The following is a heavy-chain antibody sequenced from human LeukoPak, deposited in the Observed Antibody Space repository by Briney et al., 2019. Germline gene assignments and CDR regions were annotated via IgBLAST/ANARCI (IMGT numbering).Heavy chain of an antibody. CDR3: ARDGDYDFWSGPHYYFDY. CDR1: GFTFSTYS. CDR2: ISSSSSYI. V-gene: IGHV3-21*01. D-gene: IGHD3-3*01. J-gene: IGHJ4*02. Sequence: GGSLRLSCAASGFTFSTYSMHWVRQAPGKGLEWVSSISSSSSYIYYADSVKGRFTISRDNAKNSLYLQMNSLRAEDTAVYYCARDGDYDFWSGPHYYFDYWGQGTLVTVSS.